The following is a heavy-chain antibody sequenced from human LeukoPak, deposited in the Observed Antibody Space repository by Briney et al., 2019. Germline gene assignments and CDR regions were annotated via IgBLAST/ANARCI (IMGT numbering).Heavy chain of an antibody. V-gene: IGHV3-30*18. D-gene: IGHD6-19*01. Sequence: PGRSLRLSCAASGFTFSSYGMHWVRQAPGKGLEWVAVISYDGSNKCYADSVKGRFTISRDNSKNTLYLQMNSLRAEDTAVYYCAKDRYSSGWYYFDYWGQGTLVTVSS. CDR1: GFTFSSYG. J-gene: IGHJ4*02. CDR3: AKDRYSSGWYYFDY. CDR2: ISYDGSNK.